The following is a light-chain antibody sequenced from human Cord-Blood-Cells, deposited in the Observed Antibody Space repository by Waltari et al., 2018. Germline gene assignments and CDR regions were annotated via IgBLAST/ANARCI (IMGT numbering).Light chain of an antibody. Sequence: QSALTQPPSASGSPGQSVTISCTGTSSDVGGYNYVSWYQQHPGKAPKLMIYEVSKRPSGVPDRFSGSKSGNTASLTASGLQAEDEADYYCSSYAGSNYVFGTGTKVTVL. CDR1: SSDVGGYNY. J-gene: IGLJ1*01. CDR3: SSYAGSNYV. CDR2: EVS. V-gene: IGLV2-8*01.